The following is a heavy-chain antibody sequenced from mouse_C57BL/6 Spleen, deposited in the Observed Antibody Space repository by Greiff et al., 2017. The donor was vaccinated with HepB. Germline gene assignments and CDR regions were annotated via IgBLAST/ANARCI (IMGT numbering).Heavy chain of an antibody. CDR1: GFTFSSYA. J-gene: IGHJ2*01. CDR3: ASKRPLGGGNYFDY. D-gene: IGHD3-1*01. V-gene: IGHV5-4*01. CDR2: ISDGGSYT. Sequence: DVHLVESGGGLVKPGGSLKLSCAASGFTFSSYAMSWVRQTPEKRLEWVATISDGGSYTYYPDNVKGRFTISRDNAKNNLYLQMSHLKSEDTAMYYCASKRPLGGGNYFDYWGQGTTLTVSS.